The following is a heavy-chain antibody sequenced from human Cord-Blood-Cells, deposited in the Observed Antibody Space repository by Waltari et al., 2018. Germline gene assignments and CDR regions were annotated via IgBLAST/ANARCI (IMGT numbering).Heavy chain of an antibody. J-gene: IGHJ1*01. CDR2: MNPNSSNT. CDR1: GYTFTSYD. V-gene: IGHV1-8*01. D-gene: IGHD3-3*01. CDR3: ARATLDFWSGYEYFQH. Sequence: QVQLVQSGAEVQKPGASVKVSCKASGYTFTSYDINWVRQATGQGLEWMGWMNPNSSNTGYAQKFQGRVTMTRNTSISTAYMELSSLRSEDTAVYYCARATLDFWSGYEYFQHWGQGTLVTVSS.